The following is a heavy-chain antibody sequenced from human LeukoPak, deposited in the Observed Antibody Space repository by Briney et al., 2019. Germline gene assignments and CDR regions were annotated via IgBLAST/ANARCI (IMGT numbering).Heavy chain of an antibody. V-gene: IGHV4-34*06. CDR3: PGSGGDYVDY. D-gene: IGHD2-15*01. Sequence: PSETLSLTCVGYVGSFRGYYWRWIRQPPGKGLEWIGEINHSGSNNYNPSLTSQVTISVDTPKNQFLLKVDPLTAADTAGDYWPGSGGDYVDYWGQGTLVTVSS. J-gene: IGHJ4*02. CDR2: INHSGSN. CDR1: VGSFRGYY.